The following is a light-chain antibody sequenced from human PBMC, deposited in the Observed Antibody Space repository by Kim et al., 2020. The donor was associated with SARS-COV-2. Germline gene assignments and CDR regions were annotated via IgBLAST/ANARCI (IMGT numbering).Light chain of an antibody. Sequence: SPGEKATLSGGPSRNMTTYLAWYQQRPGQAPRLLVYDASNRATGAPDRFSGSGSGTDFTFTIRSLEPEDFSIYYSQQRNSWPPAVTFGGGPRWIS. CDR3: QQRNSWPPAVT. V-gene: IGKV3-11*01. CDR2: DAS. CDR1: RNMTTY. J-gene: IGKJ4*01.